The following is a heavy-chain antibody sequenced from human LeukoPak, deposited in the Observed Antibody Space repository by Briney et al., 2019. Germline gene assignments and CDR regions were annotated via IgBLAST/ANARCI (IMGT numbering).Heavy chain of an antibody. CDR2: ISGSGGST. CDR1: GFTFSSYA. CDR3: AKDMGIQLWVPWFDP. J-gene: IGHJ5*02. D-gene: IGHD5-18*01. V-gene: IGHV3-23*01. Sequence: PGGSLRLSCAASGFTFSSYAMSWVRQAPGKGLEWVSAISGSGGSTYYADSVKGRLTISRDNSKNTMYLQMNSLRAEDTAVYYCAKDMGIQLWVPWFDPWGQGTLVTVSS.